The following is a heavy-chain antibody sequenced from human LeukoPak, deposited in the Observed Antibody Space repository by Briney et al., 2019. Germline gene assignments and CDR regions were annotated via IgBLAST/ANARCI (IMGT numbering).Heavy chain of an antibody. CDR1: GGSISTYY. CDR2: VSSDGTT. V-gene: IGHV4-59*08. CDR3: ARLDCTGDGCYNH. Sequence: SETLSLTCTVSGGSISTYYWSWIRQPPGKGLEWIGYVSSDGTTNYTPSLRSRVIMSVDTAKSHISLSLTSLTAADTAIYYCARLDCTGDGCYNHWGQGTLVTVSS. J-gene: IGHJ4*02. D-gene: IGHD2-8*02.